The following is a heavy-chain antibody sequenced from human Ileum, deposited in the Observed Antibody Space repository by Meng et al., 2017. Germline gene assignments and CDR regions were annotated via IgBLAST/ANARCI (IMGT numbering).Heavy chain of an antibody. V-gene: IGHV4-31*01. Sequence: HGPRRGSGARLVKPSQTLSLPCTVSGGSISGGHYFWSWIRQHPEKGLEWIGYIYHSGVTYYSPSLKSQLTISVDTSKNQFSLKLSSVTAADTAIYYCARGVVTYYDSSTLTWFDPWGQGALVTVSS. CDR2: IYHSGVT. CDR3: ARGVVTYYDSSTLTWFDP. D-gene: IGHD3-22*01. CDR1: GGSISGGHYF. J-gene: IGHJ5*02.